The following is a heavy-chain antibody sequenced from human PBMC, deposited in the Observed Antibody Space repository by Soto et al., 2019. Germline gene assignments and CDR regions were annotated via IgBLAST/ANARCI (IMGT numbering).Heavy chain of an antibody. J-gene: IGHJ6*02. D-gene: IGHD3-16*01. CDR2: VNDSGST. Sequence: NPSETLSLTCAVYGGSFSGYYWIWIRQPPGKGLEWIGEVNDSGSTNCNPSLKSRVTISKVTSKNQFSLKLSSVTAADTAVYYCARALGGTGRFYYYGMDVWGQGTTVTVS. CDR3: ARALGGTGRFYYYGMDV. V-gene: IGHV4-34*01. CDR1: GGSFSGYY.